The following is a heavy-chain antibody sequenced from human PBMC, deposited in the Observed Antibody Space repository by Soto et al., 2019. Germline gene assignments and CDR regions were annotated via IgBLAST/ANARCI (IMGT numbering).Heavy chain of an antibody. J-gene: IGHJ4*02. Sequence: SGGSLRLSCAASGFTLSSYWMQWVRQAPGKGLVWVSRINNDGSSTSYADSVRGRFTISRDNAKNALYLQMNSLRAEDTAVYYCAKDKFWGQGTQVTVSS. CDR1: GFTLSSYW. CDR2: INNDGSST. V-gene: IGHV3-74*01. CDR3: AKDKF. D-gene: IGHD2-15*01.